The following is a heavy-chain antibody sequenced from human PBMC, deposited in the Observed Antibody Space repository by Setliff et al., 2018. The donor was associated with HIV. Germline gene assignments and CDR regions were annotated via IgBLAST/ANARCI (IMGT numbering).Heavy chain of an antibody. CDR2: ISYDGSNK. J-gene: IGHJ3*02. CDR3: AKELTSIAVDAFDI. CDR1: GFTFSSYG. Sequence: GGSLRLSCAASGFTFSSYGMHWVRQAPGKGLEWVAVISYDGSNKYYADSVKGRFTISRDNSKNTLYLQMNSLRAEDTAVYYCAKELTSIAVDAFDIWGQGTMVTVSS. D-gene: IGHD6-19*01. V-gene: IGHV3-30*18.